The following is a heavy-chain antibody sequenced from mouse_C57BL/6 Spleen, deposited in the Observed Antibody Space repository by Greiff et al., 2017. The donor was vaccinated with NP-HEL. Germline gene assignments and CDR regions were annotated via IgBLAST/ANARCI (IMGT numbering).Heavy chain of an antibody. CDR3: ARWYYGSSYPFAY. CDR2: IDPNSGGT. CDR1: GYTFTSYW. J-gene: IGHJ3*01. V-gene: IGHV1-72*01. Sequence: QVQLQQPGAELVKPGASVKLSCKASGYTFTSYWMHWVKQRPGRGLEWIGRIDPNSGGTKYNEKFKSKATLTVDKPSSTAYMQLSSLTSEDSAVYYCARWYYGSSYPFAYWGQGTLVTVSA. D-gene: IGHD1-1*01.